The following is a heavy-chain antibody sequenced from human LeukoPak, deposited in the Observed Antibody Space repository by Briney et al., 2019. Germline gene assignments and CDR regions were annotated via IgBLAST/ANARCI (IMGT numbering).Heavy chain of an antibody. D-gene: IGHD6-13*01. J-gene: IGHJ4*02. Sequence: GGSLRLSCAASGFTFSGYGMHWVRQAPGKGLEWVAVISYDGSNKYYADSVKGRFTISRDNSKNTLYLQMNSLRAEDTAVYYCAKDEGIAAAGKHDYWGQGTLVTVSS. V-gene: IGHV3-30*18. CDR3: AKDEGIAAAGKHDY. CDR2: ISYDGSNK. CDR1: GFTFSGYG.